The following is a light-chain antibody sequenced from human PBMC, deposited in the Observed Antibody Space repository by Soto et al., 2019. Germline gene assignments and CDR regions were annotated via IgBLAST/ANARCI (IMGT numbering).Light chain of an antibody. Sequence: QSALTQPASVSGSPGQSITISCTGTSSDVGAYNYVSWYKQHSGKAPKLIIYEVTNRPSGVSNRFSASKSGNTASLTIFGLQAEDEADYYCSSYTSSSSWVFGGGTKLTVL. V-gene: IGLV2-14*01. CDR1: SSDVGAYNY. CDR3: SSYTSSSSWV. CDR2: EVT. J-gene: IGLJ3*02.